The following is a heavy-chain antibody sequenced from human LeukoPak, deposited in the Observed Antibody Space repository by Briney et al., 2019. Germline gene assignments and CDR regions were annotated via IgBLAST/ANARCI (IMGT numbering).Heavy chain of an antibody. V-gene: IGHV3-20*04. D-gene: IGHD3-10*01. J-gene: IGHJ4*02. CDR3: ASNYGSGSYYNGIDY. CDR2: INWNGGRT. CDR1: GFIFDDYG. Sequence: GGSLRLSCAASGFIFDDYGMGWVRQVPGKGLEWVSSINWNGGRTSYADSVKGRFTISRDNAKNSLYLQMNSLRAEDTALYYCASNYGSGSYYNGIDYWGQGTLVTVSS.